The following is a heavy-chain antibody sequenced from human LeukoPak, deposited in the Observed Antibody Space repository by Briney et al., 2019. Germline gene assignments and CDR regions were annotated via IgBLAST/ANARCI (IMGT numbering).Heavy chain of an antibody. J-gene: IGHJ4*02. CDR3: AAGILGFDSGS. CDR2: ISSSGNYI. Sequence: GGSLRLSCEASGFTFISYTMNWVRQAPGKGLEWVSSISSSGNYIFYADSMKGRFTISRDNAKSSLFLQMNSLRPEDTAVYYCAAGILGFDSGSWGQGTVTVSS. V-gene: IGHV3-21*01. CDR1: GFTFISYT. D-gene: IGHD2/OR15-2a*01.